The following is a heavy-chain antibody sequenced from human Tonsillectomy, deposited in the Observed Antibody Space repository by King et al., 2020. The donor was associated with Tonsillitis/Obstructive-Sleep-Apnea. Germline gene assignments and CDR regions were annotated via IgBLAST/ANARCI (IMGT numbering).Heavy chain of an antibody. CDR1: GYTFTSFG. CDR3: ARGLELQRYSFDY. D-gene: IGHD1-7*01. J-gene: IGHJ4*02. V-gene: IGHV1-18*01. CDR2: ISAYNGNT. Sequence: QLVQSGAEVKKPGASVKVSCKASGYTFTSFGITWVRQAPGQGLEWMGWISAYNGNTNYAQRLQGRVTLATDTSTRTAYMELRSLRTDDTAVYYCARGLELQRYSFDYWGQGTLVTVSS.